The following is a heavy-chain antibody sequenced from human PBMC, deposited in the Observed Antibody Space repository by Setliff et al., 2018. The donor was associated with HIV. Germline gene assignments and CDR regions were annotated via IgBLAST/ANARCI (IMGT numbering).Heavy chain of an antibody. D-gene: IGHD3-22*01. CDR2: MYYSGNT. CDR1: GVSISNYY. Sequence: SETLSLTCTVSGVSISNYYWSWIRQPPGKGLEWIGYMYYSGNTNYNPSLKSRVTISVDTSKSQFSLKLNSVTAADTAVYYCASRVYYYDDSATLREEGFVPWGQGTLVTVSS. J-gene: IGHJ5*02. V-gene: IGHV4-59*01. CDR3: ASRVYYYDDSATLREEGFVP.